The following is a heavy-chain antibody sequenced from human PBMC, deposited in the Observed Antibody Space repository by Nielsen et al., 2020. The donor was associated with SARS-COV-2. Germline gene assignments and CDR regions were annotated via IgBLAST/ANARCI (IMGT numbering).Heavy chain of an antibody. CDR1: GGSISSSSYY. V-gene: IGHV4-39*07. CDR3: AREVYSGSYSLPDY. Sequence: SETLSLTCTVSGGSISSSSYYWGWIRQPPGKGLEWIGSIYYSGSTYYNPSLKSRVTISVDTSKNQFSPKLSSVTAADTAVYYCAREVYSGSYSLPDYWGQGTLVTVSS. D-gene: IGHD1-26*01. J-gene: IGHJ4*02. CDR2: IYYSGST.